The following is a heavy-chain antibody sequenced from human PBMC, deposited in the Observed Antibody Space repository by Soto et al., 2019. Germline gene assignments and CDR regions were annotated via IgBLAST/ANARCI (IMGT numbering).Heavy chain of an antibody. J-gene: IGHJ4*02. CDR2: IWHDGSEK. CDR1: GFTFNKYG. Sequence: QVHLVESGGGVVQPGGSLRLSCAASGFTFNKYGIHWVRQAPGKGLEWVAVIWHDGSEKYYADSVKDRFTISRDNSKKMVYLQMKGLRVDDTATYYCGKEGDGPYFSDGNCAFFASWGQGALVTVSS. D-gene: IGHD2-15*01. V-gene: IGHV3-33*06. CDR3: GKEGDGPYFSDGNCAFFAS.